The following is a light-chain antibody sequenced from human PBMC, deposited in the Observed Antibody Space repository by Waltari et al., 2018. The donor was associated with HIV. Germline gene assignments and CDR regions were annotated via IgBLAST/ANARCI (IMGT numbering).Light chain of an antibody. Sequence: IVLTQSPATLSLSPGERATLSCRASQTVSSFLAWYQQRPGQAPRLLIYDASIRAAGIPARFRGSGSGTDFSLTITGLEPEDSSVYYCLQRSVWPPFTFGQGTTLEIK. CDR2: DAS. CDR3: LQRSVWPPFT. V-gene: IGKV3-11*01. CDR1: QTVSSF. J-gene: IGKJ2*01.